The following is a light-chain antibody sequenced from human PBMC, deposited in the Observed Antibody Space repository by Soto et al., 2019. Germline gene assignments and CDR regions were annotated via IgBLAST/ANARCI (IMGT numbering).Light chain of an antibody. CDR1: QSVSSN. CDR2: GAS. J-gene: IGKJ3*01. V-gene: IGKV3-15*01. CDR3: QQYNNWPV. Sequence: EIVMTQSPATLSVSPGERATPSCRASQSVSSNLAWYQQKPGQAPRLLIYGASTRATGIPARFSGSGSGTEFTLTISSLQSEDFAVYYCQQYNNWPVFGPGTKVDIK.